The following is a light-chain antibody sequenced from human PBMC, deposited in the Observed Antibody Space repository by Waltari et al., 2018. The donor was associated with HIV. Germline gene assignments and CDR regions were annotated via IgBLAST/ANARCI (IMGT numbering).Light chain of an antibody. CDR1: NSNIGSNS. Sequence: QSVLTQPPSASGTPGPRVTIACSGSNSNIGSNSVSWYQPLHGTAPKLLMYMNNQRPAGVPDRFSCCKSGTSASLAISGLRSDDEAEYYCAAWDASLSAWVFGGGTKLTVL. CDR3: AAWDASLSAWV. CDR2: MNN. V-gene: IGLV1-47*01. J-gene: IGLJ3*02.